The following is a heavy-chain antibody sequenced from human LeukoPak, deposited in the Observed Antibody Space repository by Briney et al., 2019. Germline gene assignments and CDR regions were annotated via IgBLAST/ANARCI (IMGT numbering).Heavy chain of an antibody. CDR3: AKSVQSLEWLSAFDY. J-gene: IGHJ4*02. CDR2: ISSSSSYI. D-gene: IGHD3-3*01. CDR1: GFTFSSYS. V-gene: IGHV3-21*01. Sequence: PGGSLRLSCAASGFTFSSYSMNWVRQAPGKGLEWVSSISSSSSYIYYADSVKGRFTISRDNAKNSLYLQMNSLRAEDTAVYYCAKSVQSLEWLSAFDYWGQGTLVTVSS.